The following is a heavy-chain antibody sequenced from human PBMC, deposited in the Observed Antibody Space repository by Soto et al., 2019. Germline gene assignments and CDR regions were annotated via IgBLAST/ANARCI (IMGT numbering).Heavy chain of an antibody. D-gene: IGHD3-22*01. Sequence: ETLSLTCTVSGGSISSSSYYWGWIRQPPGKGLEWIGSIYYSGSTYYNPSLKSRVTISVDTSKNQFSLKLSSVTAADTAVYYCAFTYYYDSSGLDYWGQGTLVTVSS. CDR1: GGSISSSSYY. CDR3: AFTYYYDSSGLDY. V-gene: IGHV4-39*01. CDR2: IYYSGST. J-gene: IGHJ4*02.